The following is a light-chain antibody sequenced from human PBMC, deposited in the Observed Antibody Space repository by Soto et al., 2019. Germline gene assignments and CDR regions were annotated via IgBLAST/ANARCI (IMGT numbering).Light chain of an antibody. CDR1: SRDVGGYHF. V-gene: IGLV2-8*01. CDR3: SSYAVSNNFIL. CDR2: EVS. Sequence: QSALTQPPSASGSPGQSVTISCTGTSRDVGGYHFVSWYQQRPGNAPKLMIYEVSKRASGVPDRFSGSKSGNTASLTGSGRQSEDEADYYCSSYAVSNNFILFGGGTKLTVL. J-gene: IGLJ2*01.